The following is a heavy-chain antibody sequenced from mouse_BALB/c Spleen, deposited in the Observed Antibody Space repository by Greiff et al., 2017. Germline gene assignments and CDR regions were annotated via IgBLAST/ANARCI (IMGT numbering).Heavy chain of an antibody. Sequence: QAQLKASGPGLVAPSQSLSITCTVSGFSLTSYGVSWVRQPPGKGLEWLGVLWGDGSTNYHSALISRLSTSKDNSKSQVFLKLNSLQTDDTATYYCTKHGTDYAMDYRDQGASGTVS. J-gene: IGHJ4*01. CDR2: LWGDGST. CDR3: TKHGTDYAMDY. D-gene: IGHD3-3*01. CDR1: GFSLTSYG. V-gene: IGHV2-3*01.